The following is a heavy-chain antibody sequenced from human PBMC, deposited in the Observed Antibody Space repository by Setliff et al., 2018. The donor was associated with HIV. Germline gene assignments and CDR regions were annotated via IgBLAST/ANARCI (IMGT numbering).Heavy chain of an antibody. Sequence: ASVKVSCKASGYTFTSYGISWVRQAPGQGLEWMGWISAYNGNTNYAQKLQGRVTMTTDTSTSTAYMELRSLRSDDTAVYYCARGHYYDILTEEDFDYWGQGTLITVSS. J-gene: IGHJ4*02. CDR3: ARGHYYDILTEEDFDY. CDR2: ISAYNGNT. CDR1: GYTFTSYG. D-gene: IGHD3-9*01. V-gene: IGHV1-18*01.